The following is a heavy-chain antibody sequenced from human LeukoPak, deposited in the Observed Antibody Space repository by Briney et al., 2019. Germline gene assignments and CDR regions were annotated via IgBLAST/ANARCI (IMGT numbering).Heavy chain of an antibody. Sequence: PSETLSLTCTVSGGSISSGGYYWSWIRQPPGKGLEWIGYIYHSGSTYYNPSLKSRGTISVDRSKNQFSLKLSSVTAADTAVYYCARVDSSGYSSIQHWGQGTLVTVSS. V-gene: IGHV4-30-2*01. CDR1: GGSISSGGYY. CDR3: ARVDSSGYSSIQH. J-gene: IGHJ1*01. D-gene: IGHD3-22*01. CDR2: IYHSGST.